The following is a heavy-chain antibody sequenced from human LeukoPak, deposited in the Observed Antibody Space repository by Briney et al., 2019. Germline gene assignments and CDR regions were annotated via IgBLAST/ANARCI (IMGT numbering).Heavy chain of an antibody. CDR3: ARATLDIVVVPAWFWFDP. V-gene: IGHV4-34*01. J-gene: IGHJ5*02. CDR1: GGSFSGYY. CDR2: INHSGST. D-gene: IGHD2-2*01. Sequence: SSETLSLTCAVYGGSFSGYYWSWIRQPPGKGLEWIGEINHSGSTYYNPSLKSRVTISVDRSKNQFSLKLSSVTAADTAVYYCARATLDIVVVPAWFWFDPWGQGTLVTVSS.